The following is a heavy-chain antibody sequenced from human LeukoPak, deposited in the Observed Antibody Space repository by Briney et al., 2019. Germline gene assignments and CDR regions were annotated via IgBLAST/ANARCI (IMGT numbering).Heavy chain of an antibody. J-gene: IGHJ4*02. CDR3: AREGSYYYDSSGYYVHYFDY. D-gene: IGHD3-22*01. V-gene: IGHV1-18*01. CDR1: GYTFTSYG. CDR2: TSAYNGNT. Sequence: ASVKVSCKASGYTFTSYGISWVRQAPGQGLEWMGWTSAYNGNTNYAQKLQGRVTMTTDTSTSTAYMELRSLRSDDTAVYYCAREGSYYYDSSGYYVHYFDYWGQGTLVTVSS.